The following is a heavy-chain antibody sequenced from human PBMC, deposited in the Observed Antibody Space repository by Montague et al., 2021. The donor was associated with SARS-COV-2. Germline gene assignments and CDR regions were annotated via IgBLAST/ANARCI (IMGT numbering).Heavy chain of an antibody. CDR2: ITHSGSS. V-gene: IGHV4-34*01. Sequence: SETLSLTCAVYGGSFSDYYWTWFRQLPGRGLVWWGEITHSGSSKYNQSLKNRGTISVVKSKYQIFLKLTSFNAADTATYYCGRGQGRIFAVCIMLPAAGALDLWGQGTTVTVSS. D-gene: IGHD3-3*02. CDR3: GRGQGRIFAVCIMLPAAGALDL. J-gene: IGHJ3*01. CDR1: GGSFSDYY.